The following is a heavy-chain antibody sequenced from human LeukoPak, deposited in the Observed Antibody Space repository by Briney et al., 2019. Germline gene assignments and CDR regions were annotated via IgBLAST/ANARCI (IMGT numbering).Heavy chain of an antibody. J-gene: IGHJ4*02. V-gene: IGHV3-53*01. Sequence: GGSLRLSCAASGFTVSSSYMSWVRQAPGKGLEWVSIIYSGGTTYYADSVKGRFTTSRDNSKNTVFLQMNSLRAEDTAVYYCARDGSGWHFDYWGQGTPVTVSS. CDR2: IYSGGTT. CDR3: ARDGSGWHFDY. D-gene: IGHD6-25*01. CDR1: GFTVSSSY.